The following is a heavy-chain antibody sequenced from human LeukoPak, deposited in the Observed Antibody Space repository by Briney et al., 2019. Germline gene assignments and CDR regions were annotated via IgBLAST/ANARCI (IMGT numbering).Heavy chain of an antibody. Sequence: SETLSLTCTVSGGSISSSSYYWGWIRQPPGKGLEWIGSIYYSGSTYYNPSLKSRVTISVDTSKNQFSLKLSSVTAADTAVYYCARSSYDILTGYPTDAFDIWGQGTMVTVSS. D-gene: IGHD3-9*01. V-gene: IGHV4-39*01. CDR2: IYYSGST. J-gene: IGHJ3*02. CDR1: GGSISSSSYY. CDR3: ARSSYDILTGYPTDAFDI.